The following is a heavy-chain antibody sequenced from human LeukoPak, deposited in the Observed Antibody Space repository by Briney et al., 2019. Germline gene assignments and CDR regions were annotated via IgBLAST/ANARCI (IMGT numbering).Heavy chain of an antibody. Sequence: GGPLRLSCAASGFTFSSYSMNWVRQAPGKGLEWVSSISSSSSYIYYADSVKGRFTISRDNAKNSLYLQMNSLRAEDTAVYYCARDREYSSGYLDYWGQGTLVTVSS. CDR3: ARDREYSSGYLDY. D-gene: IGHD6-19*01. CDR2: ISSSSSYI. CDR1: GFTFSSYS. V-gene: IGHV3-21*01. J-gene: IGHJ4*02.